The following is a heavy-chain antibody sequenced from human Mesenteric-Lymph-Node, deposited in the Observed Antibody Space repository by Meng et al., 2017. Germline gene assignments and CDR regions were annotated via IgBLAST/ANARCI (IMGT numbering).Heavy chain of an antibody. CDR1: GFTFSSYA. CDR3: ARDHLSGSYYLFAY. D-gene: IGHD1-26*01. V-gene: IGHV3-30*04. Sequence: GESLKISCAASGFTFSSYAMHWVRQAPGKGLEWVAVISYDGSNKYYADSVKGRFTISRDNSKNTLYLQMNSLRAEDTAVYYCARDHLSGSYYLFAYWGQGTLVTVSS. CDR2: ISYDGSNK. J-gene: IGHJ4*02.